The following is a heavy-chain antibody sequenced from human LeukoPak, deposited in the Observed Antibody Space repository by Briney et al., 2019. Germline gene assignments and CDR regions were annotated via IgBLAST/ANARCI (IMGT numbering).Heavy chain of an antibody. CDR3: ARAPASSYYYDSSGYYYSWLDP. V-gene: IGHV4-59*01. CDR1: GGSTSSYY. Sequence: SETLSLTCTVSGGSTSSYYWSWIRQPPGKGLEWIGYIYYSGSTNYNPSLKSRVTISVDTSKNQFSLKLSSVTAADTAVYYCARAPASSYYYDSSGYYYSWLDPWGQGTLVTVSS. CDR2: IYYSGST. J-gene: IGHJ5*02. D-gene: IGHD3-22*01.